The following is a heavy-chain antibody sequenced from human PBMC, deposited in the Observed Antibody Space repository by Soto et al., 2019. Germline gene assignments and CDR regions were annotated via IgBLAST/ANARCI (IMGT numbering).Heavy chain of an antibody. CDR1: GFTFSSYG. CDR3: ATTGPY. V-gene: IGHV3-33*01. CDR2: IWFDGSNK. Sequence: QVQLVESGGGVVQPGRSLRLSCAASGFTFSSYGMHWVRQAPGKGLEWVAVIWFDGSNKFYADSVKGRFTTSRDNSKNTVSLQMNSLRDEDSAAYYCATTGPYWGQGTLFTVSS. J-gene: IGHJ4*02.